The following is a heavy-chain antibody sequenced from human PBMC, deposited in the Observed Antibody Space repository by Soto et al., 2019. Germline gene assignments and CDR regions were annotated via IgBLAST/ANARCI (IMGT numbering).Heavy chain of an antibody. CDR3: AKVESYDFWGGYDYYDYSHYGMDV. Sequence: PGGSLRLSXAASEFTFNKYAMTWVRQTPGKGLEWVAGISGPGGRTYYADSVEGRFTISRDNSKNTLFLQMNGLRGEDTAVYYCAKVESYDFWGGYDYYDYSHYGMDVWGQGTTVTVSS. J-gene: IGHJ6*02. CDR2: ISGPGGRT. CDR1: EFTFNKYA. D-gene: IGHD3-3*01. V-gene: IGHV3-23*01.